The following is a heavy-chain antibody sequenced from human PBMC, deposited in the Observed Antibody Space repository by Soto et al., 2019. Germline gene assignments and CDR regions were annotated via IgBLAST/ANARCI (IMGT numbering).Heavy chain of an antibody. CDR1: GGSISSSSYY. V-gene: IGHV4-39*01. J-gene: IGHJ4*02. D-gene: IGHD3-9*01. Sequence: PSETLSLTCTVSGGSISSSSYYWGWIRQPPGKGLEWIGSIYYSGSTYYNPSLKSRVAISVDTSKNQFSLKLSSVTAADTAVYYCATYTYYDILTGYQPPTLFDDRGQGTLVTVSS. CDR3: ATYTYYDILTGYQPPTLFDD. CDR2: IYYSGST.